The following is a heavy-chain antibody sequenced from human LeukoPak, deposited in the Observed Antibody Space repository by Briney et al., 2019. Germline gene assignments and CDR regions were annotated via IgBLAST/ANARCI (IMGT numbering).Heavy chain of an antibody. CDR1: GFTFSSYA. CDR2: ISYDGSNK. Sequence: PGGSLRLSCAASGFTFSSYAMHWVRQAPGKGLEWVAVISYDGSNKYYADSVKGRFTISRDNSKNTLYLQMNSLRAEDTAVYYCARGVGRGAAAYYFDYWGQGTLVTVSS. D-gene: IGHD6-13*01. V-gene: IGHV3-30-3*01. J-gene: IGHJ4*02. CDR3: ARGVGRGAAAYYFDY.